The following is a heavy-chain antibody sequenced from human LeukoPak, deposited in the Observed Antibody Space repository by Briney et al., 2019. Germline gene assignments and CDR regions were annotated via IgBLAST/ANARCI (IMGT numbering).Heavy chain of an antibody. CDR3: ATRDSSGYFNY. Sequence: SLRLSCAASGFTFDDYAMHWVRQAPGKGLEWVSGISWNSGSKGYADSVKGRFAISRDNAKNSLYLQMNSLRAEDTALYYCATRDSSGYFNYWGQGTLVTVSS. V-gene: IGHV3-9*01. CDR2: ISWNSGSK. CDR1: GFTFDDYA. J-gene: IGHJ4*02. D-gene: IGHD3-22*01.